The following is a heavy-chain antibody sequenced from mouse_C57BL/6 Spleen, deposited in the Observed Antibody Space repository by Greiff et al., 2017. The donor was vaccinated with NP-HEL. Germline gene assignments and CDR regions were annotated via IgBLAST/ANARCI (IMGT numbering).Heavy chain of an antibody. CDR3: ARAYYYGSSYVGAMDY. Sequence: VQLKESGPGLVQPSQSLSITCTVSGFSLTSYGVHWVRQSPGKGLEWLGVIWSGGSTDYNAAFISRLSISKDNSKSQVFFKMNSLQADDTAIYYCARAYYYGSSYVGAMDYWGQGTSVTASS. J-gene: IGHJ4*01. D-gene: IGHD1-1*01. CDR2: IWSGGST. V-gene: IGHV2-2*01. CDR1: GFSLTSYG.